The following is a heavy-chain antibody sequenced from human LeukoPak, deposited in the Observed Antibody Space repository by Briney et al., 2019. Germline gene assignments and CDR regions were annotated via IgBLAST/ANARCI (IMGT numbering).Heavy chain of an antibody. CDR1: GFTFSSYA. J-gene: IGHJ4*02. CDR2: ISYDGSNK. Sequence: GGSLRLSCAASGFTFSSYAMHWVRQAPGKGLEWVAVISYDGSNKYYADSVKGRFTISRDNSKNTLYLQMNSLGAEDTAVYYCACALDFWSGPVDYWGQGTLVTVSP. D-gene: IGHD3-3*01. V-gene: IGHV3-30-3*01. CDR3: ACALDFWSGPVDY.